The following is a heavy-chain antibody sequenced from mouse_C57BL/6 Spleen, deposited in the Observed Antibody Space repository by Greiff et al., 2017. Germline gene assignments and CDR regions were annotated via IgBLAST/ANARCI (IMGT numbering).Heavy chain of an antibody. CDR2: IRNKANGYTT. CDR3: ARLYGNYVWYFEV. Sequence: EVMLVESGGGLVQPGGSLSLSCAASGFTFTDYYMSWVRQPPGKALEWLGFIRNKANGYTTEYSETVKGRFTISRDNSKSILYLQMNALRAEDSATYYCARLYGNYVWYFEVWGTGTTVTVSS. J-gene: IGHJ1*03. V-gene: IGHV7-3*01. D-gene: IGHD2-1*01. CDR1: GFTFTDYY.